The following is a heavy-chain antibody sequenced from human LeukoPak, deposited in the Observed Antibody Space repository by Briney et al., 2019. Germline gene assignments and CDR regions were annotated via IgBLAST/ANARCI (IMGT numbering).Heavy chain of an antibody. CDR3: AREEGSRGAFDI. V-gene: IGHV1-18*04. D-gene: IGHD3-10*01. J-gene: IGHJ3*02. CDR1: GYSFTSYG. CDR2: INNYNGNT. Sequence: ASVKVSCKASGYSFTSYGISWVRQAPGQGLEWMGWINNYNGNTNYAQRFQGRVTMTTGTSTSTAYMELRSLRSDDTAVYYCAREEGSRGAFDIWGQGTMVTVSS.